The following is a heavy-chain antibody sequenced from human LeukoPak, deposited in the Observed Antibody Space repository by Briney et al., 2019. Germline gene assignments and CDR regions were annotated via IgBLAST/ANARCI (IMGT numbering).Heavy chain of an antibody. Sequence: GGSLRLSCAASGFTFSSYLMNWVRQAPGKGLLWVSRIASDGSSTTYADSVKGRFSISRDNAKNTLYLQMNSLRVEDTAVYYCARGRPHGNDYWGQGTLVTVSS. V-gene: IGHV3-74*01. CDR2: IASDGSST. CDR3: ARGRPHGNDY. CDR1: GFTFSSYL. J-gene: IGHJ4*02. D-gene: IGHD4-23*01.